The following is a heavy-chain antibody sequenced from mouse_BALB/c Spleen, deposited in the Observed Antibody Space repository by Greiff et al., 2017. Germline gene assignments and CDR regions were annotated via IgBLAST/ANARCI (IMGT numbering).Heavy chain of an antibody. D-gene: IGHD1-1*01. CDR1: GFTFSSYT. CDR2: ISNGGGST. Sequence: DVKLVESGGGLVQPGGSLKLSCAASGFTFSSYTMSWVRQTPEKRLEWVAYISNGGGSTYYPDTVKGRFTISRDNAKNTLYLQMSSLKSEDTAMYYCARGGIYYYGSSPAWFAYWGQGTLVTVSA. J-gene: IGHJ3*01. V-gene: IGHV5-12-2*01. CDR3: ARGGIYYYGSSPAWFAY.